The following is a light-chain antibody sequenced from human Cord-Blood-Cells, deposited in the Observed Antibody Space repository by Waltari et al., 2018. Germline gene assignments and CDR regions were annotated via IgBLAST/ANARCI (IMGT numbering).Light chain of an antibody. Sequence: IVLTQSPATLSLSPGERATLSCRASQSVSSYLAWYQQKPGQAPRLLIYDASNRATGIPARFSGSGSGTDFTLAISSLEPEDCAVYYCEQRSNWLRYTFGQGTKLEIK. CDR3: EQRSNWLRYT. J-gene: IGKJ2*01. CDR2: DAS. V-gene: IGKV3-11*01. CDR1: QSVSSY.